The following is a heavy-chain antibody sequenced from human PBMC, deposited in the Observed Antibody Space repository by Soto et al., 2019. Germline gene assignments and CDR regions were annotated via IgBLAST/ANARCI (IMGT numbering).Heavy chain of an antibody. CDR2: IKQDGSEK. J-gene: IGHJ3*02. CDR1: GFTFSSYW. Sequence: HPGGSLRLSCAASGFTFSSYWMSWVRQAPGKGLEWVANIKQDGSEKYYVDSVKGRFTISRDNAKNSLYLQMNSLRAEDTAVYYCARDRTEHDFWSGYYQADAFDIWGQGTMVTVSS. D-gene: IGHD3-3*01. CDR3: ARDRTEHDFWSGYYQADAFDI. V-gene: IGHV3-7*01.